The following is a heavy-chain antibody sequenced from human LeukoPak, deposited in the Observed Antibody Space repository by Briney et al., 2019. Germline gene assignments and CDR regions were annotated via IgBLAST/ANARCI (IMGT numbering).Heavy chain of an antibody. Sequence: GSSVKVSCKASGGTFSSYAISWVRQAPGQGLEWMGGIIPIFGTANYAQKLQGRVTMTTDTSTSTAYMELRSLRSDDTAVYYCARGYYDSSGYYPRYYYYMDVWGKGTTVTVSS. CDR2: IIPIFGTA. CDR3: ARGYYDSSGYYPRYYYYMDV. D-gene: IGHD3-22*01. J-gene: IGHJ6*03. V-gene: IGHV1-69*05. CDR1: GGTFSSYA.